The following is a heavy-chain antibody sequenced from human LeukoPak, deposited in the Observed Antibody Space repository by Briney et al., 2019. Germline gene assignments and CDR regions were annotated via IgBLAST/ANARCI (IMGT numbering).Heavy chain of an antibody. Sequence: SVKVSCKASGGTFSSYAISWVRQAPGQGLEWMGGIIPIFGTANYAQEFQGRVTITTDESTSTAYMELSSLRSEDTAVYYCARGDSYGPRGSAFDIWGQGTMVTVSS. CDR3: ARGDSYGPRGSAFDI. CDR2: IIPIFGTA. D-gene: IGHD5-18*01. CDR1: GGTFSSYA. V-gene: IGHV1-69*05. J-gene: IGHJ3*02.